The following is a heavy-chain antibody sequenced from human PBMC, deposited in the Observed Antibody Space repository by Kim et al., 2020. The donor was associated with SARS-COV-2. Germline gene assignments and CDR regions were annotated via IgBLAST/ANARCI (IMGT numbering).Heavy chain of an antibody. V-gene: IGHV3-66*01. Sequence: DSGKGRFTISRENSQNPLYLKMTSLRAEDTAVYYCARDFFRETRAYYMDVWGKGTTVTVSS. D-gene: IGHD3-10*01. CDR3: ARDFFRETRAYYMDV. J-gene: IGHJ6*03.